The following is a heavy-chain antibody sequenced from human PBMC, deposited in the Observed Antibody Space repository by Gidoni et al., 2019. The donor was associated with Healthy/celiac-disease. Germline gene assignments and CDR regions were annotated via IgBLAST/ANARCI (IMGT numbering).Heavy chain of an antibody. J-gene: IGHJ4*02. Sequence: EVQLLESGGGLVQPGGSLRLSCAASGLPFSSYAMSRVGQAPGKGLSWVSVISGSGGSTDYADSVKGRFTISRDNSKNTLYLQMNSLRAEDTAVYYCAKEALKEDYWGQGTLVTVSS. CDR2: ISGSGGST. CDR3: AKEALKEDY. V-gene: IGHV3-23*01. CDR1: GLPFSSYA.